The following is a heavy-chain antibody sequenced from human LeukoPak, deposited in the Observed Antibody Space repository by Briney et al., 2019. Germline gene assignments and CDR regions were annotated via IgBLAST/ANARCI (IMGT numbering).Heavy chain of an antibody. CDR1: GFTFSSYS. CDR3: VRVDSSGYGLHWGLDY. V-gene: IGHV3-21*01. J-gene: IGHJ4*02. CDR2: ISTSSIYI. Sequence: GGSLRLSCAASGFTFSSYSMNWVRQAPGKGLEWVSFISTSSIYIYYADSVKGRFTISRDNAKNSLYLQMNSLRAEDTAVYDCVRVDSSGYGLHWGLDYWGQGTLVTVSS. D-gene: IGHD3-22*01.